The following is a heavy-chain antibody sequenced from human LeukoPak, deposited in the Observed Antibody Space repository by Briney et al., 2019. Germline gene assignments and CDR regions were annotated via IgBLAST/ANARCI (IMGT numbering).Heavy chain of an antibody. CDR3: VKEKYSSGRYNFEY. V-gene: IGHV3-33*06. CDR2: IWYDGSNK. D-gene: IGHD6-19*01. CDR1: GFTFSSYG. Sequence: GWSLRLSCAASGFTFSSYGMHWVRQAPGKGLAWVAVIWYDGSNKYYADSMKGRFTISRDNSKMTLYLQMNSLRGEDTAVYYRVKEKYSSGRYNFEYLVQGIVVTVSS. J-gene: IGHJ4*02.